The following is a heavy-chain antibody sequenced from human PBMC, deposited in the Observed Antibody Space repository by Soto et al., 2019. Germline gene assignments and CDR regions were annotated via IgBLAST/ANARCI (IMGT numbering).Heavy chain of an antibody. CDR1: GDTFTNYA. J-gene: IGHJ4*02. CDR3: ARGGGGLRLGELPFFDY. CDR2: INSANGNT. V-gene: IGHV1-3*01. Sequence: ASVKVSCKASGDTFTNYAIHWVRQAPGQRLEWMGWINSANGNTQYSQKFQGRLTITRDTSASTGTMDLSSLRSEDTAVYYCARGGGGLRLGELPFFDYWGQGTLVTVS. D-gene: IGHD3-16*01.